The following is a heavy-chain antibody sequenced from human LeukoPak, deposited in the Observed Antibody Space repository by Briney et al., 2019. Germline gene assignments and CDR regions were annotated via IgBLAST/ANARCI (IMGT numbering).Heavy chain of an antibody. CDR2: IYSGGST. D-gene: IGHD6-19*01. Sequence: PGGSLRLSCAASGFTVSSNYMSWVRQAPGKGLEWVSVIYSGGSTYYADSVKGRFTISRDNSKNTVYLQMNSLRAEDTAVYYCARDRLEAVADDDYFDYWGQGTLVTVSS. J-gene: IGHJ4*02. V-gene: IGHV3-53*01. CDR1: GFTVSSNY. CDR3: ARDRLEAVADDDYFDY.